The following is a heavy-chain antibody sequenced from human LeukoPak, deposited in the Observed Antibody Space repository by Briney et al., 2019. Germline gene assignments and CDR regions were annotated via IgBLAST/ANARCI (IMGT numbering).Heavy chain of an antibody. V-gene: IGHV3-30*09. CDR3: VRVSGFCTNGVCPSFDP. J-gene: IGHJ5*02. CDR1: GFTFSSYA. D-gene: IGHD2-8*01. CDR2: VSYDGTDT. Sequence: GGSLRLSCAASGFTFSSYAMNWVRQAPGKGLEWVATVSYDGTDTSYADSVKGRFAIFRDNSKNTLYLQMSSLRTEDTAVYYCVRVSGFCTNGVCPSFDPWGQGTLVTVSS.